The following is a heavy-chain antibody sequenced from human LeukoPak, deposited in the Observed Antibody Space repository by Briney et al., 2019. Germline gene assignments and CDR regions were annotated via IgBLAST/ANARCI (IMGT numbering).Heavy chain of an antibody. CDR3: ARAAMVRGVIGWFDP. D-gene: IGHD3-10*01. J-gene: IGHJ5*02. Sequence: GGSLRLSCAASGFTFSSYSMNWVRQAPGKGLEWVPSISSSSSYIYYAGSVKGRFTISRDNAKNSLYLQMNSLRAEDTAVYYCARAAMVRGVIGWFDPWGQGTLVTVSS. CDR2: ISSSSSYI. V-gene: IGHV3-21*01. CDR1: GFTFSSYS.